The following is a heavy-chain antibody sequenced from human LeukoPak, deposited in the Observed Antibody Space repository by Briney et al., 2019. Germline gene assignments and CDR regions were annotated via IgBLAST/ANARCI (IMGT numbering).Heavy chain of an antibody. Sequence: SVKVSCKASGGTFSSYAISWVRQAPGQGLEWMGRIIPILGIANYAQKFQGRVTITADKSTGTAYMELSSLRSEDTAVYYCARDYYDSSGYCLYYWGQGTLVTVSS. V-gene: IGHV1-69*04. J-gene: IGHJ4*02. CDR3: ARDYYDSSGYCLYY. CDR1: GGTFSSYA. CDR2: IIPILGIA. D-gene: IGHD3-22*01.